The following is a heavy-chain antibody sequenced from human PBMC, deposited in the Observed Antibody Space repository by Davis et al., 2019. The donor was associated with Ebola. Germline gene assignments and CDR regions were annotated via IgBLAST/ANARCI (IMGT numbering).Heavy chain of an antibody. D-gene: IGHD2-2*01. CDR2: ISSSGSTI. CDR1: GFTVSSNY. V-gene: IGHV3-11*04. Sequence: PGGSLRLSCAASGFTVSSNYMSWVRQAPGKGLEWVSYISSSGSTIYYADSVKGRFTISRDNAKNSLYLQMNSLRAEDTAVYYCARETSSYAFDYWGQGTLVTVSS. J-gene: IGHJ4*02. CDR3: ARETSSYAFDY.